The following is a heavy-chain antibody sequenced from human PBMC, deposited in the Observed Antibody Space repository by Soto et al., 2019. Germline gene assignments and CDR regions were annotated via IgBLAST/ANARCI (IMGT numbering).Heavy chain of an antibody. D-gene: IGHD6-13*01. Sequence: ESGGGVVQPGRSLRLSCAASGFTFSSYGMHWVRQAPGKGLEWVAVIWYDGSNKYYADSVKGRFTISRDNSKNTLYLQMNSLRAEDTAVYYCARDDIAGPYYYYGMDVWGQGTTVTVSS. CDR2: IWYDGSNK. CDR3: ARDDIAGPYYYYGMDV. V-gene: IGHV3-33*01. CDR1: GFTFSSYG. J-gene: IGHJ6*02.